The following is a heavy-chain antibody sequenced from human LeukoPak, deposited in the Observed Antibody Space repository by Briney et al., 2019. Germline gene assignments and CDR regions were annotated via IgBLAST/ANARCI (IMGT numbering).Heavy chain of an antibody. Sequence: PSETLSLTCTVSGGSISSSSYYWGWIRQPPGKGLEWIGSIYYSGSTYYNPSLKSRVTISADTSKTQFSLRLSSVIAGDTAVYYCARVRYGDNSMDVWGKGTTVTVSS. CDR2: IYYSGST. CDR3: ARVRYGDNSMDV. CDR1: GGSISSSSYY. V-gene: IGHV4-39*07. D-gene: IGHD4-17*01. J-gene: IGHJ6*03.